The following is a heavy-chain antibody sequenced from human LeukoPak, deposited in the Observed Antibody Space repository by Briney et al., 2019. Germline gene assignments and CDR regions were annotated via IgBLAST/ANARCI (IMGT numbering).Heavy chain of an antibody. J-gene: IGHJ4*02. CDR3: ARDLAWGAFDY. V-gene: IGHV3-23*01. Sequence: TGGSLRLPCAASGFTFSNHGMNWVRQAPGKGLEWLSGISPRGGGTYYADSVKGRFTISRDDSKNTLSLQMNSLRVEDTAVYYCARDLAWGAFDYWGQGTLVTVSS. CDR1: GFTFSNHG. CDR2: ISPRGGGT. D-gene: IGHD7-27*01.